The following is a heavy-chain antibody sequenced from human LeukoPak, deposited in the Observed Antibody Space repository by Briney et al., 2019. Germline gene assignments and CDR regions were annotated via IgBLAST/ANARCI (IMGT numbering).Heavy chain of an antibody. D-gene: IGHD2-15*01. V-gene: IGHV4-34*01. CDR3: ARGRGYCSGGSCYKGNWFDP. CDR1: GFTFSSYE. CDR2: INHSGST. Sequence: PGGSLRLSCAASGFTFSSYEMNWVRQAPGKGLEWIGEINHSGSTNYNPSLKSRVTISVDTSKNQFSLKLSSVTAADTAVYYCARGRGYCSGGSCYKGNWFDPWGQGTLVTVSS. J-gene: IGHJ5*02.